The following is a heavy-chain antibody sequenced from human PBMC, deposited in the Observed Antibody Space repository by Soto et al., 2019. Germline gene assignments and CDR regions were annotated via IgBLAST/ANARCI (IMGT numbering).Heavy chain of an antibody. CDR2: ISSSGSTI. D-gene: IGHD6-19*01. CDR3: ARDSPKYSSGWLDY. CDR1: GFPFSSYE. V-gene: IGHV3-48*03. J-gene: IGHJ4*02. Sequence: GGSQILSCAASGFPFSSYEMNWVRQAPGKGLEWVSYISSSGSTIYYADSVKGRFTISRDNAKNSLYLQMNSLRAEDTAVYYCARDSPKYSSGWLDYWGQGTLVTVSS.